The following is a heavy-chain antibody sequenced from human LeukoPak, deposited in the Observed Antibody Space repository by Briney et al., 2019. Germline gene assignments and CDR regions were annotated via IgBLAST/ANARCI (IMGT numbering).Heavy chain of an antibody. CDR3: ARGYQGGYYDSSGYWVDP. V-gene: IGHV3-53*01. CDR2: IYSGGST. CDR1: GFTASSNY. D-gene: IGHD3-22*01. J-gene: IGHJ5*02. Sequence: GGSLRLSCAASGFTASSNYMSWVRQAPGTGLEWVSVIYSGGSTYYADSVKGRFTISRDNAKNSLYLQMNTLRAEDTAVYYCARGYQGGYYDSSGYWVDPWGQGTLVTVSS.